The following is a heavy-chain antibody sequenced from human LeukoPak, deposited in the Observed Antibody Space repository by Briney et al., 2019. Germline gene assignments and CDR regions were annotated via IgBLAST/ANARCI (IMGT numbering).Heavy chain of an antibody. CDR2: ISSGSDRT. Sequence: GGSLRLSCAASGFTFSNYAMSWVRQAPGKGLEWVSAISSGSDRTNYGRSVKGRFTISRDNSKNTLYLQMNSLRAEDTAVYYCARADYDFWSGYYTPYYYFDYWGQGTLVTVSS. V-gene: IGHV3-23*01. CDR1: GFTFSNYA. CDR3: ARADYDFWSGYYTPYYYFDY. J-gene: IGHJ4*02. D-gene: IGHD3-3*01.